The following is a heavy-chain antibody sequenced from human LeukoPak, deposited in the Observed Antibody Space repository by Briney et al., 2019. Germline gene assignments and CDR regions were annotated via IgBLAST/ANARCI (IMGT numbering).Heavy chain of an antibody. CDR1: GASFNYYY. CDR2: VYLGGST. Sequence: SETLSLTCNVSGASFNYYYWSWIRQPAGKGLEWIGRVYLGGSTNYNPSLKSRVMMSLDKANNQFSLRLSSVTAADTAIYYSARDHCDDAACYPFDRWGQGTLVTVSS. CDR3: ARDHCDDAACYPFDR. D-gene: IGHD2-21*01. V-gene: IGHV4-4*07. J-gene: IGHJ4*02.